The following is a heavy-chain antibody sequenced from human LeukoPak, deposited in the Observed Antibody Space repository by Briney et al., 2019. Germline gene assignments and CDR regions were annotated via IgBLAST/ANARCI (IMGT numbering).Heavy chain of an antibody. CDR2: IYYSGST. CDR1: GGSISTSSYY. CDR3: ARGVNSGYFDY. Sequence: SETLSLTCTVSGGSISTSSYYWTWIRQPPGKGLEWIGYIYYSGSTNYNPSLKSRVTISVDTSKNQFSLKLTSVTAADTAVYYCARGVNSGYFDYCGQGTLVTVSS. J-gene: IGHJ4*02. D-gene: IGHD1-26*01. V-gene: IGHV4-61*01.